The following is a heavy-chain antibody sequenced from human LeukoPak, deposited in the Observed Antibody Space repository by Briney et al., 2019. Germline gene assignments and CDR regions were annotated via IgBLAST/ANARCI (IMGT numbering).Heavy chain of an antibody. J-gene: IGHJ4*02. CDR2: MNGNSGVT. D-gene: IGHD7-27*01. Sequence: ASVKVSCKASGYTFTDYFIHWVRQAPGQGPEWMGRMNGNSGVTMYAQTLQDRVTMTRDTSISTAYMELSRLTSDDTAVYYCARDLSSTSNWEFDYWGQGTLVPVSS. CDR1: GYTFTDYF. CDR3: ARDLSSTSNWEFDY. V-gene: IGHV1-2*06.